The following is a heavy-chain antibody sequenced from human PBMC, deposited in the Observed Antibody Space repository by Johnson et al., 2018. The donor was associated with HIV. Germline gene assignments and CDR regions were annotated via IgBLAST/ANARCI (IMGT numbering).Heavy chain of an antibody. CDR3: ARDRIVGADYDAFDI. V-gene: IGHV3-66*03. CDR1: GFTFSSDY. D-gene: IGHD1-26*01. J-gene: IGHJ3*02. Sequence: VQLVESGGGLIQPGGSLRLSCAVSGFTFSSDYMSWVRQAPGKGLEWVSVIYRGGSTSYADSAKGGLTISSDNSKNTLYLQMNSLRAEDTAVYHCARDRIVGADYDAFDIWGQGTMVTVSS. CDR2: IYRGGST.